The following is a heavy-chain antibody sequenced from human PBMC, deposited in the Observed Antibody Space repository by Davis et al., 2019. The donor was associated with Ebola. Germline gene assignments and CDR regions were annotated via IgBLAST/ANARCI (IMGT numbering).Heavy chain of an antibody. CDR1: GGSIRSYY. CDR2: IYYSGST. V-gene: IGHV4-59*01. J-gene: IGHJ6*01. CDR3: ARVGRYYDSSGYDSYYGMDV. Sequence: PSETLSLTCTVSGGSIRSYYWSWIWQPPGKGLEWLGYIYYSGSTNYNSSLKSRVTISVDTSKNQFSLKLTSVTAADTAVYYCARVGRYYDSSGYDSYYGMDVWGQGTTVTVSS. D-gene: IGHD3-22*01.